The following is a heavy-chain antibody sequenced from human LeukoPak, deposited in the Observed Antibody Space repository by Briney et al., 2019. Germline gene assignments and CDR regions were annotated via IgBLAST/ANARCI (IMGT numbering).Heavy chain of an antibody. CDR3: ARDLGYYRADY. J-gene: IGHJ4*02. Sequence: GGSLRLSCAASGFTFSSYWMSWVRQAPGKGLEWVANIKGDGSDNHYVDSVRGRFTISRDNAKNSLYLKMNSLSAEDTAVYYCARDLGYYRADYWGQGTLVTVSS. V-gene: IGHV3-7*04. CDR2: IKGDGSDN. D-gene: IGHD1-26*01. CDR1: GFTFSSYW.